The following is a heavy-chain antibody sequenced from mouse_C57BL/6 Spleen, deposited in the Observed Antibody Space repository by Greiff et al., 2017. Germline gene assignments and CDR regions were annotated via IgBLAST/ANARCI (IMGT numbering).Heavy chain of an antibody. Sequence: EVQVVESGAELVRPGASVKLSCTASGFNIKDDYMHWVKQRPEQGLEWIGWIDPENGDTEYASKFQGKDTITADTSSNTAYLQLSSLTSEDTAVYYCTTNSNYVRGYFDYWGQGTTLTVSS. CDR2: IDPENGDT. CDR1: GFNIKDDY. V-gene: IGHV14-4*01. CDR3: TTNSNYVRGYFDY. J-gene: IGHJ2*01. D-gene: IGHD2-5*01.